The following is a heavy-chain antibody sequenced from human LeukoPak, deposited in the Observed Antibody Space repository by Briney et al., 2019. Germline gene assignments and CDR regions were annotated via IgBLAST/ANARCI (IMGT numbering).Heavy chain of an antibody. J-gene: IGHJ4*02. Sequence: PGGSLRLSCAASGFTFSSYAMSWVRQAPGKGLEWVSAISGSGGSTYYADSVKGRFTISRDDSKNTLNLQMNSLRAEDTAVYYCATSKYSGSYWGQGTLVTVSS. D-gene: IGHD1-26*01. CDR2: ISGSGGST. V-gene: IGHV3-23*01. CDR3: ATSKYSGSY. CDR1: GFTFSSYA.